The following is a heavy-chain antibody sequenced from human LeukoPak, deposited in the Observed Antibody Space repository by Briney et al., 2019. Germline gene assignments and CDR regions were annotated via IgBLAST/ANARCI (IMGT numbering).Heavy chain of an antibody. CDR1: GYTFTSYG. V-gene: IGHV1-46*01. CDR3: ARELGIPVAGSVDAFDI. D-gene: IGHD6-19*01. CDR2: INPSGGST. Sequence: VASVKVSCKASGYTFTSYGISWVRQAPGQGLEWMGIINPSGGSTSYAQKFQGRVTMTRDTSTSTVYMELSSLRSEDTAVYYCARELGIPVAGSVDAFDIWGQGTMVTVSS. J-gene: IGHJ3*02.